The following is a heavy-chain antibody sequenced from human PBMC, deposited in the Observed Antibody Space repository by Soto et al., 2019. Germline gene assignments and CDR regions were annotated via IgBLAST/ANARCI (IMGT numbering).Heavy chain of an antibody. CDR1: GGTFSSYA. V-gene: IGHV1-69*01. Sequence: QVQLVQSGAEGKKPGSSVKVSCKASGGTFSSYAISWVRQAPGQGLEWVGGIIPLFGTANYAQKFQGRGTITADESTSTAYMELSSLRSEDTAVYYCASGIGYCSSTSCPYYYGMDVWGPGTTVTVSS. CDR3: ASGIGYCSSTSCPYYYGMDV. CDR2: IIPLFGTA. J-gene: IGHJ6*02. D-gene: IGHD2-2*01.